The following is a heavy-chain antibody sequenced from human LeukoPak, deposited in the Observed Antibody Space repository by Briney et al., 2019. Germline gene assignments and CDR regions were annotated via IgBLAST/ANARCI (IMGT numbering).Heavy chain of an antibody. Sequence: PGGSLRLSCAVSGFTFSDHSMHWVRQAPGKGLEWVAAIWYDGSNKYYADSVKGRFTISRDNSKNTLYLQMNSLRAEDTAVFFCARGQIPYFYYMDVWGNGTTVTVAS. CDR3: ARGQIPYFYYMDV. V-gene: IGHV3-33*01. CDR2: IWYDGSNK. J-gene: IGHJ6*03. CDR1: GFTFSDHS.